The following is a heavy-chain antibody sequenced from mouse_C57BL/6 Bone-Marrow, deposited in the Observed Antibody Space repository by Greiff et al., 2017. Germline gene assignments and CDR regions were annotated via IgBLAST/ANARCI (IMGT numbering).Heavy chain of an antibody. CDR2: INPNNGGT. Sequence: VQLQQSGPELVKPGASVKISCKASGYTFTDSYMNWVKQSHGKSLEWIGDINPNNGGTSYNQKFKGKATLTVDKSSSTAYMELRSLTSEDSAVYYCERLGGIYDYDVNYFDYWGQGTTLTVSS. J-gene: IGHJ2*01. D-gene: IGHD2-4*01. CDR1: GYTFTDSY. CDR3: ERLGGIYDYDVNYFDY. V-gene: IGHV1-26*01.